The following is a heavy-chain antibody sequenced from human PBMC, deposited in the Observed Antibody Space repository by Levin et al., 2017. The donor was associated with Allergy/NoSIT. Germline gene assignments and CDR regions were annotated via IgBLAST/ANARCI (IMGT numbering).Heavy chain of an antibody. J-gene: IGHJ3*01. D-gene: IGHD1-1*01. CDR1: GFSFSSYW. V-gene: IGHV3-74*01. Sequence: GGSLRLSCAASGFSFSSYWMHWVRQAPGKGLVWVSRISVDGSSTSYADSVKGRFTISRDNAKNTLYLQMNSLREEDTALYYCVKDDDASSWGQGTMVTVSS. CDR2: ISVDGSST. CDR3: VKDDDASS.